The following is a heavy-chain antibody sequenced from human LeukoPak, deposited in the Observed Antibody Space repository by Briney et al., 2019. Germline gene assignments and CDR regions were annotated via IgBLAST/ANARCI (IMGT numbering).Heavy chain of an antibody. V-gene: IGHV4-59*11. J-gene: IGHJ5*02. CDR2: IYYSGST. CDR3: ARRYSSSWFNWFDP. CDR1: GGSISSHY. D-gene: IGHD6-13*01. Sequence: PSETLSLTCTVSGGSISSHYWSWIRQPPGKGLEWIGNIYYSGSTNYNPSLKSRVTISVDTSKNQFSLKLSSVTAADTAVYYCARRYSSSWFNWFDPWGQGTLVTVSS.